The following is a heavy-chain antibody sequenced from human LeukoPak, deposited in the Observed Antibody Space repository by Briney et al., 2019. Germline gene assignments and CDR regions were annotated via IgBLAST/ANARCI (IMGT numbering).Heavy chain of an antibody. CDR3: ACRDYGSTWSDP. D-gene: IGHD4/OR15-4a*01. CDR2: IHPADSTT. J-gene: IGHJ5*02. CDR1: GYSLATYW. V-gene: IGHV5-51*01. Sequence: KFGESLKISCKGFGYSLATYWIGWVRQMPGKGLEWMGIIHPADSTTLYSSSFQGQVSISADKSTGTVYLQWSSLKASDSAIYYCACRDYGSTWSDPRGQGTLVTVSS.